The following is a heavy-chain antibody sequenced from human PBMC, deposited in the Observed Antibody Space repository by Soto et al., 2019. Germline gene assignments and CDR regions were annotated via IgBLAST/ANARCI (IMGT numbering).Heavy chain of an antibody. CDR2: IFHGGST. CDR3: AIPPYDSNTFYSFFDY. J-gene: IGHJ4*02. CDR1: DGSFSGYY. V-gene: IGHV4-34*12. D-gene: IGHD3-22*01. Sequence: SETLSLTCAVYDGSFSGYYWGWIRQPPGKGLEWIGEIFHGGSTYYSPSLKSRVTISVDTSKNQFSLELSSVTAADTAVYYCAIPPYDSNTFYSFFDYWGQGTLVTVSS.